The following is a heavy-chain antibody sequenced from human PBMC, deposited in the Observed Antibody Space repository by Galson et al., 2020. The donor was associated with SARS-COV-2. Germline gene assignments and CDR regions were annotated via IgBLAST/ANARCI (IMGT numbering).Heavy chain of an antibody. Sequence: SVKVSCKASGGPFNNYTISWVRQAPGQGLEWMGRVIPLLSLANYAQKFQARVTITADKSTNTAYMELSSLRSDDTAVYYCARAKGDYYDSSGYYTLDYAFNIWGQGTMVTVSS. CDR2: VIPLLSLA. J-gene: IGHJ3*02. V-gene: IGHV1-69*02. D-gene: IGHD3-22*01. CDR3: ARAKGDYYDSSGYYTLDYAFNI. CDR1: GGPFNNYT.